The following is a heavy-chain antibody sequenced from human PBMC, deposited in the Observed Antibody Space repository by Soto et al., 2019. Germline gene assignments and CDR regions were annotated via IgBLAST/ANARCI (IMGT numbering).Heavy chain of an antibody. V-gene: IGHV3-23*01. J-gene: IGHJ4*02. Sequence: GGSLRLSCAASGFTFSSYAMSWVRQAPGKGLEWVSAISGSGGSTYYADSVRGRFTVSRDNSKNTLYLQMNSLRAEDTAVYYFAKARAQYYDFWSGYPVDYWGQGTLVTVSS. CDR3: AKARAQYYDFWSGYPVDY. D-gene: IGHD3-3*01. CDR1: GFTFSSYA. CDR2: ISGSGGST.